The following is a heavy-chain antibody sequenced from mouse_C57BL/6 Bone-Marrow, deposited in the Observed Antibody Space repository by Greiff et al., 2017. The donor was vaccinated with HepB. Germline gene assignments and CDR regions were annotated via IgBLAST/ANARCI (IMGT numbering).Heavy chain of an antibody. J-gene: IGHJ3*01. CDR1: GFTFSDFY. Sequence: EVMLVESGGGLVQSGRSLRLSCATSGFTFSDFYMEWVRQAPGKGLEWIAASRNKANDYTTEYSASVKGRFIVSRDTSQSILYLQMNALRAEDTAIYYCARDAHYYGSSGFAYWGQGTLVTVSA. V-gene: IGHV7-1*01. CDR3: ARDAHYYGSSGFAY. CDR2: SRNKANDYTT. D-gene: IGHD1-1*01.